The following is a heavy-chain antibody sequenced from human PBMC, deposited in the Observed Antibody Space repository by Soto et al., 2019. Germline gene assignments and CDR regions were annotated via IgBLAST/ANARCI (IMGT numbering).Heavy chain of an antibody. CDR3: ARVIVGATLYYYYYYGMDV. CDR2: IYYSGST. D-gene: IGHD1-26*01. CDR1: GGSISSYY. Sequence: PSETLSLTCTVSGGSISSYYWSWIRQPPGKGLEWIGYIYYSGSTNYNPSLKSRVTISVDTSKNQFSLKLSSVTAADTAVYYCARVIVGATLYYYYYYGMDVSGQGTTVTVSS. J-gene: IGHJ6*02. V-gene: IGHV4-59*08.